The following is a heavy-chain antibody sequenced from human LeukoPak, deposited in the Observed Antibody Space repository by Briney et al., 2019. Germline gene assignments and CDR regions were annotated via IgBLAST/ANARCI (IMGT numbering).Heavy chain of an antibody. CDR2: ISGSGGST. J-gene: IGHJ5*02. V-gene: IGHV3-23*01. CDR3: AKDRGVGATGPNWFDP. Sequence: PGGSLRLSCAASGFTFSSYAMSWVRQAPGKGLEWVSAISGSGGSTYYADSVKGRFTISRDNSKNTLYLQMNSLRAEDTAVYYCAKDRGVGATGPNWFDPWGQGTLVTVSS. D-gene: IGHD1-26*01. CDR1: GFTFSSYA.